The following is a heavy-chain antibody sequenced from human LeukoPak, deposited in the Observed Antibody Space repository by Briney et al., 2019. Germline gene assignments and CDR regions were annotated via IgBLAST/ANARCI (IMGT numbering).Heavy chain of an antibody. CDR1: GFTVSSNY. Sequence: GGSLRLSCAASGFTVSSNYMSWVRQAPGKGLEWVSVIYSGGSTYYADSVKGRFTISRDNSKNTLYLQMNSLRAEDTAVYYCARSSGWFPEDAFDIWGQGTMVTVS. CDR3: ARSSGWFPEDAFDI. J-gene: IGHJ3*02. V-gene: IGHV3-66*01. D-gene: IGHD6-19*01. CDR2: IYSGGST.